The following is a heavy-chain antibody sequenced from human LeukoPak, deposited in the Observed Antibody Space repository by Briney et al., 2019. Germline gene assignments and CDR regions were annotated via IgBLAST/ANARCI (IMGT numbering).Heavy chain of an antibody. J-gene: IGHJ4*02. D-gene: IGHD3-22*01. Sequence: GGSLRLSCAASGFTFSSYALHWVRQAPGKGLEYIAAITGDGGSTYYANSVKGRFTISRDNSKNTLYLQMGSLRAEDMAVYYCARDGYYESSGFYTYSEYWGQGTLLTVSS. V-gene: IGHV3-64*01. CDR1: GFTFSSYA. CDR3: ARDGYYESSGFYTYSEY. CDR2: ITGDGGST.